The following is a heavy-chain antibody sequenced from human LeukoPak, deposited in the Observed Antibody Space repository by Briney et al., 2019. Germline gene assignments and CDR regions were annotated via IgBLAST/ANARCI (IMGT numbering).Heavy chain of an antibody. V-gene: IGHV3-23*01. J-gene: IGHJ4*02. CDR2: ISGSGVST. CDR1: GFRFSSYA. CDR3: AKDERNWNYNLASQTYD. Sequence: GGSLRLSFAASGFRFSSYAMSWVRQAPGKGLEWVSAISGSGVSTYYADSVKGRFTVSRDNSKNTLYLQMSSLRAEDTAVYYCAKDERNWNYNLASQTYDWGQGTLVTVSS. D-gene: IGHD1-7*01.